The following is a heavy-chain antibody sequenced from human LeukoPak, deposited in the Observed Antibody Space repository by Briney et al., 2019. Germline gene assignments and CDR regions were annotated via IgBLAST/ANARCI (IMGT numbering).Heavy chain of an antibody. D-gene: IGHD4-17*01. CDR2: INPNSGGT. Sequence: RASVNVSCKASGYTFTAYSMHWVRQAPGQGLEWMGWINPNSGGTNYAQKFQGWVTMTRDTSISTAYMELSRLRSDDTAVYYCARDIDRTASEKSDYGDGGMDVWGQGTTVTVSS. CDR3: ARDIDRTASEKSDYGDGGMDV. CDR1: GYTFTAYS. J-gene: IGHJ6*02. V-gene: IGHV1-2*04.